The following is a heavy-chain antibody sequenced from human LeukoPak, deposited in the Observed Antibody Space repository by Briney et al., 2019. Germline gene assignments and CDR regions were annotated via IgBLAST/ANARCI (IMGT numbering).Heavy chain of an antibody. J-gene: IGHJ4*02. CDR1: AFTFSSYS. V-gene: IGHV3-48*01. D-gene: IGHD4-17*01. CDR2: ISSSSSTI. Sequence: GGSLRLSCAASAFTFSSYSMNWVRQAPGKWLEWVSYISSSSSTISYADSVKGRFTISRDNAKNSLYLQMNSLRAEDTAVYYCARETGALREFDYWGQGTLVTVSS. CDR3: ARETGALREFDY.